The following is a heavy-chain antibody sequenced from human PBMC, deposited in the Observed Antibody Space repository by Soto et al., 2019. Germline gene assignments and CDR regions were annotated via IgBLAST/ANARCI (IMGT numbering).Heavy chain of an antibody. Sequence: SETLSLTCAVSGGSISSSNWWSWVRQPPGKGLEWIGEIYHSGSTNYNPSLKSRVTISVDKSKNQFSLKLSSVTAADTAVYYCARGKLYYYDSLGGFDYWGQGTLVTVSS. CDR3: ARGKLYYYDSLGGFDY. V-gene: IGHV4-4*02. CDR1: GGSISSSNW. D-gene: IGHD3-22*01. CDR2: IYHSGST. J-gene: IGHJ4*02.